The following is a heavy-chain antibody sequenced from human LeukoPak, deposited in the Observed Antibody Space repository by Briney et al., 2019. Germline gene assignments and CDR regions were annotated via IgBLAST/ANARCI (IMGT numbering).Heavy chain of an antibody. CDR3: ASPVTTGRPLRFLEWLDFDY. V-gene: IGHV1-24*01. CDR2: FDPEDGET. CDR1: GYTLTELS. J-gene: IGHJ4*02. Sequence: GASVKVSCKVSGYTLTELSMHWVRQAPGKGLEWMGGFDPEDGETIYAQKFQGRVTITADESTSTAYMELSSLRSEDTAVYYCASPVTTGRPLRFLEWLDFDYWGQGTLVTVSS. D-gene: IGHD3-3*01.